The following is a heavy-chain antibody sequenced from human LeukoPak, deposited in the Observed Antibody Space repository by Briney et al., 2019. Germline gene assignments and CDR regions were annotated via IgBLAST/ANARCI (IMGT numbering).Heavy chain of an antibody. J-gene: IGHJ5*02. Sequence: SESLSLTCTVSGASVTDYYWSWIRQSPGKGLERISYIHHSGNSDYNPSLRSRVTTSLDTSKNQFSLNLISVTAADTAVYYCTRGHWGLQSWSQGTLVTVSS. CDR3: TRGHWGLQS. D-gene: IGHD7-27*01. V-gene: IGHV4-59*02. CDR2: IHHSGNS. CDR1: GASVTDYY.